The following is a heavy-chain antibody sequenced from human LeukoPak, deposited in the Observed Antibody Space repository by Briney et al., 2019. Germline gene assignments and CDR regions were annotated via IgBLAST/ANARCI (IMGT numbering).Heavy chain of an antibody. Sequence: GGSLRLSCAASGFIFSSYEMNWVRQAPGKGPEWVSYISDSGGTIYYADSVKGRFTVSRDNAKNSLFLQMNSLRAEDTALYYCARDREMGTIRNGFDVWGQGTIVSVSS. D-gene: IGHD5-24*01. CDR1: GFIFSSYE. V-gene: IGHV3-48*03. J-gene: IGHJ3*01. CDR3: ARDREMGTIRNGFDV. CDR2: ISDSGGTI.